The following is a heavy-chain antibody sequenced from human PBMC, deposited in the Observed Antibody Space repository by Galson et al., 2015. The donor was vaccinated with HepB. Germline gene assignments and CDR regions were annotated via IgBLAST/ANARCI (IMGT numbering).Heavy chain of an antibody. CDR1: GGSISSGSYY. CDR3: ARDICTKGVCYVGAFDI. J-gene: IGHJ3*02. D-gene: IGHD2-8*01. Sequence: LSLTCTVSGGSISSGSYYWSWIRQPAGKGLEWIGRIYTSGSTNYNPSLKSRVTISVDTSKNQFSLKLSSVTAADTAVYYCARDICTKGVCYVGAFDIWGQGTMVPVSS. CDR2: IYTSGST. V-gene: IGHV4-61*02.